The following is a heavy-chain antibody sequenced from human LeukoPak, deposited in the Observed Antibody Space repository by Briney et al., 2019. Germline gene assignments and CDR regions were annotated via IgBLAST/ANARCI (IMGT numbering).Heavy chain of an antibody. Sequence: GGSLRLSCAASGFTFSDYYMSWIRQAPGEGLEWLSYISTNGRTIYYADSVKGRFTISRDNAKNSLYLQMNSLRAEDTAVFYCANVTDFRFDYWGQGTLVTVSS. V-gene: IGHV3-11*01. CDR2: ISTNGRTI. CDR3: ANVTDFRFDY. CDR1: GFTFSDYY. D-gene: IGHD1-20*01. J-gene: IGHJ4*02.